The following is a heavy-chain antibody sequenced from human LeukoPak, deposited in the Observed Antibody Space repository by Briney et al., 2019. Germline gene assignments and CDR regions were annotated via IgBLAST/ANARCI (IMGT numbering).Heavy chain of an antibody. J-gene: IGHJ4*02. Sequence: GASVKVSCKASGYTFTSHDINWVRQATGQGLEWMGWMNPNSGNTGYAQKFQGRVTMTRNTSRSTAYMELSSLRSEDTAVYYCARIKRGYSYGNFDYWGQGTLVTVSS. CDR3: ARIKRGYSYGNFDY. V-gene: IGHV1-8*01. D-gene: IGHD5-18*01. CDR2: MNPNSGNT. CDR1: GYTFTSHD.